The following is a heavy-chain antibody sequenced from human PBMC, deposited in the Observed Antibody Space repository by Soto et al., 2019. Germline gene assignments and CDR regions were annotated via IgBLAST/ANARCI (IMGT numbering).Heavy chain of an antibody. CDR3: ARGRYSGYSGRGYYYYYGMDV. Sequence: LETLSLTCTVSGGSISSYYWSWIRQPPGKGLEWIGYIYYSGSTNYNPSLKSRVTISVDTSKNQFSLKLSSVTAADTAVYYCARGRYSGYSGRGYYYYYGMDVWGQGTTVTVSS. D-gene: IGHD5-12*01. J-gene: IGHJ6*02. V-gene: IGHV4-59*01. CDR2: IYYSGST. CDR1: GGSISSYY.